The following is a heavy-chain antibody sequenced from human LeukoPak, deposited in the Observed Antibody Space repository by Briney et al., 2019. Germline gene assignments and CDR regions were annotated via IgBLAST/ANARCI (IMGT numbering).Heavy chain of an antibody. V-gene: IGHV3-74*01. Sequence: PGGSLRLSCAASGFTFSSYWMHWVRQAPGKGLVWVSRINSDESSTSYADSVKGRCTISRDNAKNTLFLQINTLRADDTAVYYCASALGGQGGHWGQGTLVTVSS. J-gene: IGHJ4*02. CDR3: ASALGGQGGH. D-gene: IGHD1-26*01. CDR1: GFTFSSYW. CDR2: INSDESST.